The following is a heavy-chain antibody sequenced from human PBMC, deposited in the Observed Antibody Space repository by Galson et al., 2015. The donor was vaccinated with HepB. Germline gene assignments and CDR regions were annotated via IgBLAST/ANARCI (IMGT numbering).Heavy chain of an antibody. J-gene: IGHJ2*01. CDR1: GFIFSSSA. D-gene: IGHD3-22*01. CDR2: IVVGSGNT. CDR3: ATDSSPYYYDTRGNFGYFDL. V-gene: IGHV1-58*02. Sequence: SVKVSCKASGFIFSSSAMQWVRQARGQRLEWIGWIVVGSGNTNYAQKFQDRVTITRDMSTNTACMELSSLRSEDTAVYYCATDSSPYYYDTRGNFGYFDLWGRGTLVTVSS.